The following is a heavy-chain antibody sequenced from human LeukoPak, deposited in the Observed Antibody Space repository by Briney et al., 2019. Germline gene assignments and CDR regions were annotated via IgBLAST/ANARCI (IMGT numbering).Heavy chain of an antibody. D-gene: IGHD6-19*01. V-gene: IGHV3-15*01. CDR1: GFTFSNAW. Sequence: PGGSLRPSCAASGFTFSNAWMSWVRQAPGKGLEWVGRIKSKTDGGTTDYAAPVKGRFTISRDDSKNTLYLQMNSLKTEDTAVYYCTVQPSQWLAQGDNWGQGTLVTVSS. CDR2: IKSKTDGGTT. CDR3: TVQPSQWLAQGDN. J-gene: IGHJ4*02.